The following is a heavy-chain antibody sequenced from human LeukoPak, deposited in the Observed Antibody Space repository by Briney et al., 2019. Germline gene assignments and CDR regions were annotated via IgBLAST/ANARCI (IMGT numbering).Heavy chain of an antibody. Sequence: GGSLRLSCAASGFTFSNAWMSWVRQAPGKGPEWVGRIKSKTDGGTTDYAAPVKGRFTISRDDSKNTLYLQMNSLKTEDTAVYYCTTSYYYGSGSYYNGWGQGTLVTVSS. D-gene: IGHD3-10*01. J-gene: IGHJ4*02. V-gene: IGHV3-15*01. CDR1: GFTFSNAW. CDR3: TTSYYYGSGSYYNG. CDR2: IKSKTDGGTT.